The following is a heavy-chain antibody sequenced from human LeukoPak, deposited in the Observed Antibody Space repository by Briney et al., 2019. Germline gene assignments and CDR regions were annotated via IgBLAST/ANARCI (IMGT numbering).Heavy chain of an antibody. Sequence: DSVKVSCKASGHTFTGYYMHWVRQAPGQGLEWMGWINPNSGGANHAQKFQGRVSMTRHTSISTAYMELSRLRSDDTAVYYCAQSSGWDSLKYWGQGTLVTVSS. CDR2: INPNSGGA. V-gene: IGHV1-2*02. D-gene: IGHD6-19*01. CDR3: AQSSGWDSLKY. CDR1: GHTFTGYY. J-gene: IGHJ4*02.